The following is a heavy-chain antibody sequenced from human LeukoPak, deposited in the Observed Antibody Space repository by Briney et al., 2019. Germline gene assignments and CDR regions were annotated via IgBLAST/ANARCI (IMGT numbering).Heavy chain of an antibody. CDR1: GGSISSSSYY. V-gene: IGHV4-39*01. CDR2: IYYSGST. CDR3: PRHIDYYDGIRDWFDP. D-gene: IGHD3-22*01. J-gene: IGHJ5*02. Sequence: SETLSLTCTVSGGSISSSSYYWGWICQPPGKGLEGIGSIYYSGSTYYNPSLKSRVTISVDTSKNQFSLKLSSVTAADTAVYYCPRHIDYYDGIRDWFDPWGQGTLVTVSS.